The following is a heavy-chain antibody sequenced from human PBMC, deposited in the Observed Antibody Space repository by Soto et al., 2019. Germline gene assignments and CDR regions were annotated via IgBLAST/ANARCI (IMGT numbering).Heavy chain of an antibody. CDR1: GFTFTNAW. CDR3: TTDDFWSGQTIDY. D-gene: IGHD3-3*01. V-gene: IGHV3-15*07. CDR2: IKSKTDGGTT. Sequence: PGGSLRLSCAVSGFTFTNAWMNWVRQAPGKGLEWVARIKSKTDGGTTDYAAPVKDRFTISRDDSQNTLYLQMSSLKTEDTAMYYCTTDDFWSGQTIDYWGQGTLVTVS. J-gene: IGHJ4*02.